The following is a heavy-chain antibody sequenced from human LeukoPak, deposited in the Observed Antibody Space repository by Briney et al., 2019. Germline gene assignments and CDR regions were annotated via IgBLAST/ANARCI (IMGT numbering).Heavy chain of an antibody. V-gene: IGHV4-39*01. D-gene: IGHD2/OR15-2a*01. CDR1: GGSISSSNYY. CDR2: LYYSGDS. J-gene: IGHJ4*02. CDR3: ARHENIIMVPTAHAFDY. Sequence: SETLSLTCTVSGGSISSSNYYWGWISQPPGKGLEWIGTLYYSGDSYYNPSLKSRASISVDTSKNRFSLNVNSVTAADTAVYFCARHENIIMVPTAHAFDYWGQGALVTVSS.